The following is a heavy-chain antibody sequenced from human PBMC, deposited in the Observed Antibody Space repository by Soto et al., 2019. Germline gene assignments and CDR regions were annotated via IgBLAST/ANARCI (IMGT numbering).Heavy chain of an antibody. Sequence: SETLSLTCTVSSGSISSSRCHWGWIRQPPGKGLEWIGDIYDSGGTYYNPSLKSRVTLSLDTSKNQFSLNLRSVTAADTAVYYCASMGYHYGSGSYPLDYWGQGTLVTVSS. D-gene: IGHD3-10*01. CDR3: ASMGYHYGSGSYPLDY. V-gene: IGHV4-39*07. CDR1: SGSISSSRCH. J-gene: IGHJ4*02. CDR2: IYDSGGT.